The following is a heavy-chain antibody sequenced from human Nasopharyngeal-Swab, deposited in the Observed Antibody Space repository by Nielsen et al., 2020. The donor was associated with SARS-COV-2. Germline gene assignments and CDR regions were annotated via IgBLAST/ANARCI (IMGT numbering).Heavy chain of an antibody. CDR3: ARHFRGGDV. Sequence: SETLPLTCTVSGGSISPYYWGWIRQPPGKGLEWIGYIYYTGSTNYNPSLKSRLTISVDRSKNQFSLRLSSVTAADTAVYYCARHFRGGDVWGNGTTVTVSS. D-gene: IGHD3-10*01. J-gene: IGHJ6*04. V-gene: IGHV4-59*08. CDR2: IYYTGST. CDR1: GGSISPYY.